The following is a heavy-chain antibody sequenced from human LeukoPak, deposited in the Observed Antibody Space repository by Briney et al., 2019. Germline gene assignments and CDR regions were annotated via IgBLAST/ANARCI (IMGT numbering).Heavy chain of an antibody. V-gene: IGHV1-69*01. CDR2: IIPIFGTA. D-gene: IGHD5-18*01. CDR3: ASGIPQLWFDFDY. CDR1: GDTFNNYA. Sequence: GASVKVSCKASGDTFNNYAISWVRQAPGQGLEWMGGIIPIFGTANYAQKFQGRLTITADESTSTASMELNSLRSEDTALYYCASGIPQLWFDFDYWGQGTLVTVSS. J-gene: IGHJ4*02.